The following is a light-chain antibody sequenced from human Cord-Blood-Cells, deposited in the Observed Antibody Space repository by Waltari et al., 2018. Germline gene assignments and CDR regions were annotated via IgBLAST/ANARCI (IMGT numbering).Light chain of an antibody. CDR3: CSYAGSSTWV. CDR2: EGS. J-gene: IGLJ3*02. V-gene: IGLV2-23*01. CDR1: SSDVGRFNL. Sequence: QSALTQPAPVSGSPGQSITISCTGTSSDVGRFNLVSWSQQHPGKAPKLMIYEGSKRRSGVSNRFSGSKSGNTASLTISGLQAEDEADYYCCSYAGSSTWVFGGGTKLTVL.